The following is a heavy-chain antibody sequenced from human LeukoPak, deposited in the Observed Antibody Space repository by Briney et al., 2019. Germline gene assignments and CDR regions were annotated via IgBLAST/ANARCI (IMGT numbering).Heavy chain of an antibody. V-gene: IGHV3-30*03. CDR1: GFTFSSYG. Sequence: PGRSLRLSCAASGFTFSSYGMHWVRQAPGKGLEWVAVISYDGSNKYYADSVKGRFTISRDNSKNTLYLQMNSLRAEDTAVYYCATRFSDYVYSRTDYWGQGTLVTVSS. J-gene: IGHJ4*02. CDR3: ATRFSDYVYSRTDY. CDR2: ISYDGSNK. D-gene: IGHD5-12*01.